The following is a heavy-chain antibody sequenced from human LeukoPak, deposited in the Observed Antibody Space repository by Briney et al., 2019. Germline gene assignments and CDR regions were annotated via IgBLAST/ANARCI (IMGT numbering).Heavy chain of an antibody. V-gene: IGHV3-23*01. J-gene: IGHJ4*02. CDR1: GFTFSSYA. CDR3: AKDTGMNYYDSSGYRDY. Sequence: GGSLRLSCAASGFTFSSYAMSWVRQAPGKGLEWVSAISGSGGSTYYADSVKGRFTISRDNSKNTLYLQMNSLRAEDTAVYYCAKDTGMNYYDSSGYRDYWGQGTLVTVSS. D-gene: IGHD3-22*01. CDR2: ISGSGGST.